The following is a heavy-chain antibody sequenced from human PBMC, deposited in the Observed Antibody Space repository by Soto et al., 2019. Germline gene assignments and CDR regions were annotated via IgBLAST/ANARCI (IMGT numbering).Heavy chain of an antibody. CDR3: ARAGYRSVDY. V-gene: IGHV3-48*02. J-gene: IGHJ4*02. Sequence: EVQLVESGGGLVQPGGSLKLSCAASGFTFSSKSRNWVRQAPGKGLEWVSYISSSGSTIYYADSVRGRFTISRDNAKNSLYLQMNSLRDEDTAVYYCARAGYRSVDYWGQGTLVTVSS. CDR2: ISSSGSTI. CDR1: GFTFSSKS. D-gene: IGHD3-3*01.